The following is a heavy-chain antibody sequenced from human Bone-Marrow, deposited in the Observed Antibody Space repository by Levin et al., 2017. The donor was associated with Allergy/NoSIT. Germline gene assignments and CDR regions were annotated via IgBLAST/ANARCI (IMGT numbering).Heavy chain of an antibody. Sequence: ASVKVSCKTSGYSFTTYGISWVRQAPGQGLEWLGWISAYNGNTHYAQKVQGRVTLTRDITTSTAYLELTSLRSDDTAVYDCAREADDSGRSYFLHWGQGTLVTVSS. V-gene: IGHV1-18*04. CDR1: GYSFTTYG. J-gene: IGHJ1*01. CDR3: AREADDSGRSYFLH. CDR2: ISAYNGNT. D-gene: IGHD6-19*01.